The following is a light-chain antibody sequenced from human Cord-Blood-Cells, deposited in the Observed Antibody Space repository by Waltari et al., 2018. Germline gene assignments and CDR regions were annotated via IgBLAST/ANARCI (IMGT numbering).Light chain of an antibody. CDR3: CSYAGSSTWV. V-gene: IGLV2-23*01. Sequence: QSGRTQAAYESGAPRASMALCCPRSSSYVGSYNLFSWYHQHPGKAPKLMIYEGSKRPAGVSNRFSGSKSGNTASLTIFGLQAEDEADYYCCSYAGSSTWVFGGGTKLTVL. J-gene: IGLJ3*02. CDR1: SSYVGSYNL. CDR2: EGS.